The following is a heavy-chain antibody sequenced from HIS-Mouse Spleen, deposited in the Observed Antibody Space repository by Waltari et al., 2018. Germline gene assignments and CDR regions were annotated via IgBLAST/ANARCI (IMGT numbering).Heavy chain of an antibody. V-gene: IGHV4-39*07. CDR2: IYYSGST. D-gene: IGHD6-13*01. Sequence: QLQLQESGPGLVKPSETLSLTGTVSGCSISSSSYYWGGNRQPPGKGLEWIGSIYYSGSTYYNPSLKSRVTISVDTSKNQFSLKLSSVTAADTAVYYCAREIPYSSSWYDWYFDLWGRGTLVTVSS. CDR3: AREIPYSSSWYDWYFDL. J-gene: IGHJ2*01. CDR1: GCSISSSSYY.